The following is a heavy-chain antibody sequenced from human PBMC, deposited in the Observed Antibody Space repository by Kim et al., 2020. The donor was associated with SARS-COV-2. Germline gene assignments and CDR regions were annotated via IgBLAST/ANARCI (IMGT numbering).Heavy chain of an antibody. Sequence: GGSLRLSCAASGFTFSSYGMHWVRQAPGKGLEWVAVIWYDGSNKYYADSVKGRFTISRDNSKNTLYLQMNSLRAEDTAVYYCAKDGAPLTTGWFGELLGYGMDVWGQGTTVTVSS. V-gene: IGHV3-33*06. CDR2: IWYDGSNK. D-gene: IGHD3-10*01. CDR1: GFTFSSYG. CDR3: AKDGAPLTTGWFGELLGYGMDV. J-gene: IGHJ6*02.